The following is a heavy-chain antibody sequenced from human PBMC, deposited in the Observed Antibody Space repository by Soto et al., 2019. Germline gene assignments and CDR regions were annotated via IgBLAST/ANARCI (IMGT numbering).Heavy chain of an antibody. V-gene: IGHV3-11*01. D-gene: IGHD3-10*01. CDR1: GFTISDYY. Sequence: PGGSLRLSSEASGFTISDYYMSWIRQAPGKGLEWGSYISSVGTTTYYADSVKGGFSISMENAKNSLYLQMNSLRAEDTAVYFCAKDQEGSGSHWLGYNYYGMDVWGQGTTVTVSS. J-gene: IGHJ6*02. CDR3: AKDQEGSGSHWLGYNYYGMDV. CDR2: ISSVGTTT.